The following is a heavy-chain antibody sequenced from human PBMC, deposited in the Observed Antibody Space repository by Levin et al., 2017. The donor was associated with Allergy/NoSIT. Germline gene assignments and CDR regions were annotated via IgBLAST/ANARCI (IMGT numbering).Heavy chain of an antibody. J-gene: IGHJ4*02. Sequence: SQTLSLTCTVSGGSINNYHWSWIRQPAGKGLEWIGRIYTSGSTNYNPSLKSRVTMSADTSKNQFSLKLSSVTAAETAVYDCARGCTVSTSSLGYFDYWGQGILVTVSS. CDR1: GGSINNYH. CDR3: ARGCTVSTSSLGYFDY. D-gene: IGHD2-2*01. V-gene: IGHV4-4*07. CDR2: IYTSGST.